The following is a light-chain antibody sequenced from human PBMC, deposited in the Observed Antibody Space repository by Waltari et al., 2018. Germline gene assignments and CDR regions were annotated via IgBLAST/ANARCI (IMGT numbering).Light chain of an antibody. CDR3: SSYTSSSTPYV. V-gene: IGLV2-14*03. CDR1: SSDAGGYNS. CDR2: DVS. J-gene: IGLJ1*01. Sequence: QSALTQPASVSGSPRQSITISCTGTSSDAGGYNSVSWYQQHPGKAPKLMIYDVSNRPSGVSNRFSGSKSGNTASLTISGLQAEDEADYYCSSYTSSSTPYVFGTGTKVTVL.